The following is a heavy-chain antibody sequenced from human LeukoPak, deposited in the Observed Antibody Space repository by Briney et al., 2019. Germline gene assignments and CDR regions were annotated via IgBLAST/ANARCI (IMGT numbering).Heavy chain of an antibody. D-gene: IGHD6-19*01. CDR3: ARSPVAGAAAWFDP. CDR2: IYYSGST. Sequence: KVSETLSPTCTVSGGSISSSSYYWGWIRQPPGKGLEWIGSIYYSGSTYYNPSLKSRVTISVDTSKNQFSLKLSSVTAADTAVYYCARSPVAGAAAWFDPWGQGTLVTVSS. V-gene: IGHV4-39*07. J-gene: IGHJ5*02. CDR1: GGSISSSSYY.